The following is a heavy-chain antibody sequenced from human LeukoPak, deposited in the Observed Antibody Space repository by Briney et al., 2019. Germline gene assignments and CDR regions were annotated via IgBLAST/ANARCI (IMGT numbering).Heavy chain of an antibody. CDR3: AKKGISATPDDAFDF. V-gene: IGHV3-23*01. CDR2: ISGSGGST. D-gene: IGHD2-15*01. Sequence: GGSLRLSCAASGFTFRTYAMSWVRQAPGKGLEWVSGISGSGGSTYYADSVKGRFTISRDNSKNTLYLQMNSLRAEDTAVYYCAKKGISATPDDAFDFWGQGTMVTVSS. CDR1: GFTFRTYA. J-gene: IGHJ3*01.